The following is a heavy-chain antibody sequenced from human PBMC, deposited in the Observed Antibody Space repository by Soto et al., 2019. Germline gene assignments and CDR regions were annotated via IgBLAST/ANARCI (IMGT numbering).Heavy chain of an antibody. CDR2: IYYSGTT. J-gene: IGHJ4*02. CDR3: ARALPMVRGVTSFDY. V-gene: IGHV4-59*01. Sequence: SETLSLTCTVSGGSISSYYWSWIRQPPGKGLEWIGYIYYSGTTNYNPSLKSRVTISVDTAKNQFSLKLSSVSAADTAVYFCARALPMVRGVTSFDYWGQGTLVTVSS. CDR1: GGSISSYY. D-gene: IGHD3-10*01.